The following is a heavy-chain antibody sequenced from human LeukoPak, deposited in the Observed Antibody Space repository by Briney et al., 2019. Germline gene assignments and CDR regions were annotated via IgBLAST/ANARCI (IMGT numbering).Heavy chain of an antibody. CDR1: GFTFSDHY. CDR3: AKGGLAAAGINY. D-gene: IGHD6-13*01. V-gene: IGHV3-33*06. J-gene: IGHJ4*02. CDR2: IWYDGSNK. Sequence: GGSLRLSCAASGFTFSDHYMDWVRQAPGKGLEWVAIIWYDGSNKYYADSVKGRFTISRDNSKNMVYLQMNSLRAEDTAVYYCAKGGLAAAGINYWGQGTLVTVS.